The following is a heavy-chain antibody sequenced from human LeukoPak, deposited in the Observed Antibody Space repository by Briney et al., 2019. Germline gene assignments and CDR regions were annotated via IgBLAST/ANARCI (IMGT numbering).Heavy chain of an antibody. CDR2: INHSGST. CDR3: ARRPSRRYYYDSSGYYYFDY. D-gene: IGHD3-22*01. J-gene: IGHJ4*02. CDR1: GGSFSGYY. Sequence: SETLSLTCAVYGGSFSGYYWSWIRQPPGKGLEWIGEINHSGSTNYNPSLKSRVTISVDTSKNQFPLKLSSVTAADTAVYYCARRPSRRYYYDSSGYYYFDYWGQGTLVTVSS. V-gene: IGHV4-34*01.